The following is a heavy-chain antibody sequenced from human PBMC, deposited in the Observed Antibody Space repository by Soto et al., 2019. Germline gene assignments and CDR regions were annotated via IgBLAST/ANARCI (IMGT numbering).Heavy chain of an antibody. D-gene: IGHD3-22*01. CDR2: INHSGST. CDR1: GGSFSGYY. CDR3: AVSLVAEVDYYDSSGYY. V-gene: IGHV4-34*01. Sequence: SETLSLTCAVYGGSFSGYYWSWIRQPPGKGLEWIGEINHSGSTNYNPSLKSRVTISVDTSKNQFSLKLSSVTAADTAVYYCAVSLVAEVDYYDSSGYYWGQGTLVTVS. J-gene: IGHJ4*02.